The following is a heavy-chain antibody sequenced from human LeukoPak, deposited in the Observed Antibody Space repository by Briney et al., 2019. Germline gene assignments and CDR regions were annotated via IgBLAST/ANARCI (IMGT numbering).Heavy chain of an antibody. CDR1: GGSISSGGYY. Sequence: PSETLSLTCTVSGGSISSGGYYWSWIRQHPGKGLEWIGYIYYSGSTYYNPSLKSRVTISVDTSKNQFSLKLSSVTAADTAVYYCARVVPPSSGWYAEGIGAFDIWGQGTMVTVSS. V-gene: IGHV4-31*03. CDR2: IYYSGST. J-gene: IGHJ3*02. D-gene: IGHD6-19*01. CDR3: ARVVPPSSGWYAEGIGAFDI.